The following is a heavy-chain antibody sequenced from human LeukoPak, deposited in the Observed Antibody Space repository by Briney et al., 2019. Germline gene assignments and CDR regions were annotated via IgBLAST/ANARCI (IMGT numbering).Heavy chain of an antibody. D-gene: IGHD3-3*01. CDR3: ASSYDFWSGYYNNWFDP. CDR1: GGSISSSSYY. J-gene: IGHJ5*02. CDR2: IYYSGST. V-gene: IGHV4-39*01. Sequence: SETLSPTCTVSGGSISSSSYYWGWIRQPPGKGLEWIGSIYYSGSTYYNPSLQSRVTISVDTSKNQFYLKLSSVTSADTAVYYCASSYDFWSGYYNNWFDPWGQGSLVTVSS.